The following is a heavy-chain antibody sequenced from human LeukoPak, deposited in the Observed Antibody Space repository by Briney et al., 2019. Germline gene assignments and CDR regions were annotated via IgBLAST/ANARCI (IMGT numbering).Heavy chain of an antibody. CDR2: MNPNSGNT. CDR3: ARETTVTTWDY. J-gene: IGHJ4*02. V-gene: IGHV1-8*03. Sequence: ASVKGSCKASGYTFTSYDINWVRQATGQGLEWMGWMNPNSGNTGYAQKFQGRVTITRNTSISTAYMELSSLRSEDTAVYYCARETTVTTWDYWGQGTLVTVSS. D-gene: IGHD4-17*01. CDR1: GYTFTSYD.